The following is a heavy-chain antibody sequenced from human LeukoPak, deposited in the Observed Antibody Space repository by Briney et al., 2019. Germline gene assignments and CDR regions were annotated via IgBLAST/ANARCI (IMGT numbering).Heavy chain of an antibody. J-gene: IGHJ6*02. Sequence: SETLSLTCTVSGGSISSYYWSWIRQPAGKGLEWIGRIYTSGSTNYNPSLKSRVTMSVDTSKNQFSLKLSSVTAADTAVYYCARGGAAAGTMYYYGMDVWGQGTTVTVSS. D-gene: IGHD6-13*01. CDR3: ARGGAAAGTMYYYGMDV. CDR2: IYTSGST. CDR1: GGSISSYY. V-gene: IGHV4-4*07.